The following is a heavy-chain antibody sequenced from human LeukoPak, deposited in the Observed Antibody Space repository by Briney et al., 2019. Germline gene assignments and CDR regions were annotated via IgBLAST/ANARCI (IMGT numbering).Heavy chain of an antibody. CDR3: ARALYDSSGYYFDY. J-gene: IGHJ4*02. CDR1: GFTFSSYS. Sequence: GGSLRLSCAASGFTFSSYSMNWVRQAPGKGLEWVSLITSSSTYIYYADSVKGRFTISRDNAKNSLYLQMNSLRAEDTAVYYCARALYDSSGYYFDYWGQGTLVTVSS. D-gene: IGHD3-22*01. CDR2: ITSSSTYI. V-gene: IGHV3-21*01.